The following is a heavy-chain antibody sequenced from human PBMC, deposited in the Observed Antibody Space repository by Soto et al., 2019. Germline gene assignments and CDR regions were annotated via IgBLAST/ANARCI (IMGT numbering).Heavy chain of an antibody. V-gene: IGHV4-61*01. CDR3: ARDKYCRGGYCYSEGAFDI. D-gene: IGHD2-15*01. Sequence: PSETLSLTCTVSGGSVSRGIYYWSWMRQPPGKGLEWIGYIYYSGNTNYNPSLKSRVTISVDTSKNQFSLKLSSVTAADTAVYYCARDKYCRGGYCYSEGAFDIWCQGTMVTVSS. CDR2: IYYSGNT. CDR1: GGSVSRGIYY. J-gene: IGHJ3*02.